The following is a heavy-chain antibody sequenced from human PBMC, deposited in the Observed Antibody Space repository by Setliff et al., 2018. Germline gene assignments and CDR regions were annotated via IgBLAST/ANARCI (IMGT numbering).Heavy chain of an antibody. J-gene: IGHJ4*02. CDR2: IDWDDDK. D-gene: IGHD3-10*01. Sequence: SGPTLVNPTQTLTLTCPFSGFSLSTSGMCVSWIRQPPGKALEWLARIDWDDDKYYSTSLKTRLTISKDTSKNQVVLTMTNMDPVDTATYYCARMRSRNYGSGSYWLDYWGQGTLVTVSS. CDR1: GFSLSTSGMC. CDR3: ARMRSRNYGSGSYWLDY. V-gene: IGHV2-70*11.